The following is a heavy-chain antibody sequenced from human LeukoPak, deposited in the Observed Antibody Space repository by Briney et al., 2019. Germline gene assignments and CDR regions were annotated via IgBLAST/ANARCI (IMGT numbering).Heavy chain of an antibody. CDR2: ISTSGGSI. V-gene: IGHV3-23*01. CDR1: GFTFSSYD. CDR3: AKGRACTNGVCHFDY. D-gene: IGHD2-8*01. J-gene: IGHJ4*02. Sequence: GGSVRLSCAASGFTFSSYDMSWVRQAPGKGLEWVSVISTSGGSIYHADSVKGRFIISRDNSKNTLYLQMNSLRAEDTAAYYCAKGRACTNGVCHFDYWGRGTLVTVSS.